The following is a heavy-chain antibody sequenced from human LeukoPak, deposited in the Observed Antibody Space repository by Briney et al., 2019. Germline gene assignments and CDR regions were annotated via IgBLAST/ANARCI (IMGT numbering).Heavy chain of an antibody. Sequence: SQTLSLTCTVSGGSISSGSYFWTWIRQPPGKGLEWIGRIYSSGRTNYNPSLKSRVTISVDTSKNQFSLKLHSVTAADTAVYSCARRGVVPAARRQFDYWGQGTLVTVSS. CDR2: IYSSGRT. V-gene: IGHV4-61*02. J-gene: IGHJ4*02. CDR3: ARRGVVPAARRQFDY. D-gene: IGHD2-2*01. CDR1: GGSISSGSYF.